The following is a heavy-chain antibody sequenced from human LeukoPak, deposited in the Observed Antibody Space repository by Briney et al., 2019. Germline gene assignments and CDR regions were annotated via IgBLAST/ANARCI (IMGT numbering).Heavy chain of an antibody. CDR2: ISSSSTSI. V-gene: IGHV3-21*01. CDR3: ARTYGSGSYEYFQH. CDR1: GFTFSSYS. J-gene: IGHJ1*01. D-gene: IGHD3-10*01. Sequence: GQSLRLSCAASGFTFSSYSMNWVRQAPGKGLEWVSSISSSSTSIYYADSVKGRFTISRDNAKNSLYLQMNSLRAEDTAVYYCARTYGSGSYEYFQHWGQGTLVTVSS.